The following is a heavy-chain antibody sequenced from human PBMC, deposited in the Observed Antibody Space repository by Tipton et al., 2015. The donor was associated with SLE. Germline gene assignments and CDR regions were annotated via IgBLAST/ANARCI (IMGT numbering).Heavy chain of an antibody. CDR3: ARVRGRGYFQH. D-gene: IGHD3-10*01. Sequence: LRLSCTVSGGSISSYYWSWIRQPPGKGLEWIGYIYYSGSTNYNPSLKSRVTISVDTSKDQFSLKLSSVTAADTAVYYCARVRGRGYFQHWGQGTLVTVSS. V-gene: IGHV4-59*01. J-gene: IGHJ1*01. CDR1: GGSISSYY. CDR2: IYYSGST.